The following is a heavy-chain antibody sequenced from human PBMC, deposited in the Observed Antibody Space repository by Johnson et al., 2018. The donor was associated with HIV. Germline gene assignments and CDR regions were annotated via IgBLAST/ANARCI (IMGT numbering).Heavy chain of an antibody. V-gene: IGHV3-20*04. J-gene: IGHJ3*02. D-gene: IGHD3-10*01. CDR2: ITWNSGSI. Sequence: VQLVESGGGVVRPGGSLRLSCAASGFTFDDYGMTWVRQVPGKGLEWVSGITWNSGSIGYADSVKGRFTISRDNAKNSLYLQMNSLRVADTAWYYCAKLRYSGANAFDIWGQGTMVTVSS. CDR1: GFTFDDYG. CDR3: AKLRYSGANAFDI.